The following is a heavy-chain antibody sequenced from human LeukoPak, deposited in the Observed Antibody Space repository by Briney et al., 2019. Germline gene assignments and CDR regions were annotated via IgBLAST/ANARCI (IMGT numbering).Heavy chain of an antibody. Sequence: GGSLRLSCAASGFIFRDYGMNWVRQAPGKGLEWVSYICSSGTTVNYADSVKGRFTISRDNAKNSLYLQMNSLRVEDTAVYYCARGGAVRPDYWGQGTLVTVSS. CDR3: ARGGAVRPDY. V-gene: IGHV3-48*01. CDR1: GFIFRDYG. CDR2: ICSSGTTV. J-gene: IGHJ4*02. D-gene: IGHD6-6*01.